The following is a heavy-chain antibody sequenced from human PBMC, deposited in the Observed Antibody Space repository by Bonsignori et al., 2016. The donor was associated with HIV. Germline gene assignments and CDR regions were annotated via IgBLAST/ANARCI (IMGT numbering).Heavy chain of an antibody. Sequence: QVQLQESGPGLVKPSETLSLTCSVSGGSIRGYYWSWIRQPAGKGLEYIGRIYSSGTTSSNPSLKSRVILSVDTSQNXLSLTLRSVTAADTAVYYCAREDLGDAFDIWG. CDR2: IYSSGTT. CDR3: AREDLGDAFDI. D-gene: IGHD3-16*01. J-gene: IGHJ3*02. V-gene: IGHV4-4*07. CDR1: GGSIRGYY.